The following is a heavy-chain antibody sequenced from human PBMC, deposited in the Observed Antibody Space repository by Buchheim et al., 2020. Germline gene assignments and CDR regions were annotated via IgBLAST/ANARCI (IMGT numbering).Heavy chain of an antibody. CDR3: ARRSNTMVRGEGTYYYYGMDV. D-gene: IGHD3-10*01. J-gene: IGHJ6*02. CDR2: IDPSDSYT. V-gene: IGHV5-10-1*03. Sequence: EVQLVQSGAEVKKPGESLRISCKGSGYSFTSYWISWVRQMPGKGLEWMGRIDPSDSYTNYSPSFQGHVTISADKSISTAYPQWSSLKASDTAMYYCARRSNTMVRGEGTYYYYGMDVWGQGTT. CDR1: GYSFTSYW.